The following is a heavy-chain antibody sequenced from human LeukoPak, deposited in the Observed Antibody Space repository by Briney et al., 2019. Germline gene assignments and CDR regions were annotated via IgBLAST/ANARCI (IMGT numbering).Heavy chain of an antibody. CDR2: IYSSGSS. CDR3: ARHGADIVVVPSGSIVY. Sequence: SETLSLTCTVSGGSIGSSTYYWGWIRQPPGKGLEWIGGIYSSGSSYYNPSLKSRVTISVDTSKNQFSLKLSSVTAADTAVYYCARHGADIVVVPSGSIVYWGQGTLVTVSS. CDR1: GGSIGSSTYY. D-gene: IGHD2-2*01. J-gene: IGHJ4*02. V-gene: IGHV4-39*01.